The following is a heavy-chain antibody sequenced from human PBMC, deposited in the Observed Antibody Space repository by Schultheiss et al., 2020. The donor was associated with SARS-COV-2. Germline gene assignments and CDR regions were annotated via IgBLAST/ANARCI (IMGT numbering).Heavy chain of an antibody. CDR3: ARGAGFDY. J-gene: IGHJ4*02. CDR1: GFTFSSYG. V-gene: IGHV3-30*03. D-gene: IGHD6-19*01. Sequence: GGSLRLSCAASGFTFSSYGMHWVRQAPGKGLEWVAVISYDGSNKYYADSVKGRFTISRDNSKNTLYLQMNSLRAEDTAVYYCARGAGFDYWGQGTLVTVSS. CDR2: ISYDGSNK.